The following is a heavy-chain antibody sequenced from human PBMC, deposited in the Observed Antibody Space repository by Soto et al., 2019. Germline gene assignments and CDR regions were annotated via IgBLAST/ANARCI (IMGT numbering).Heavy chain of an antibody. V-gene: IGHV4-34*01. CDR2: INHSGST. Sequence: PSETLSLTCAVYGGSFSGYYWSWIRQPPGKGLEWIGEINHSGSTNYNPSLKSRVTISVDTSKNQFSLKLSSVTAADTAVYYCARGMATIAAPLDYFDYWGQGTLVTVSS. CDR1: GGSFSGYY. D-gene: IGHD5-12*01. CDR3: ARGMATIAAPLDYFDY. J-gene: IGHJ4*02.